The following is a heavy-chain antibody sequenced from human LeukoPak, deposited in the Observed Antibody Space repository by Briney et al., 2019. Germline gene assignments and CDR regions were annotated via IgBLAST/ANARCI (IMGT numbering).Heavy chain of an antibody. J-gene: IGHJ6*03. D-gene: IGHD3-3*01. CDR2: IYHSGST. CDR3: ARAGPRTYYDFWSGYPGLYYYYMDV. CDR1: GYSITSGYY. Sequence: SETLSLTCTVSGYSITSGYYWGWIRQPPGKGLEWIGTIYHSGSTYYNPSLKSRVTISVDTSKNQFSLKLGSVTAADTAVYYCARAGPRTYYDFWSGYPGLYYYYMDVWGKGTTVTVSS. V-gene: IGHV4-38-2*02.